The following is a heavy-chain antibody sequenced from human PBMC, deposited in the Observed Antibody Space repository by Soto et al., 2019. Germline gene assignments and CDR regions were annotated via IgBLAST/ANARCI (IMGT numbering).Heavy chain of an antibody. CDR3: ARDERGWYNYYGMDV. CDR1: GYTFTDYH. J-gene: IGHJ6*02. V-gene: IGHV1-2*02. Sequence: ASVKVSCKPSGYTFTDYHIHWVRQAPGQGLEFMGWINANNGGAGSAQQFQGRVTVTRDTSISTVYMELSNLRSDDTAVYYCARDERGWYNYYGMDVWGQGTTVTVS. D-gene: IGHD6-19*01. CDR2: INANNGGA.